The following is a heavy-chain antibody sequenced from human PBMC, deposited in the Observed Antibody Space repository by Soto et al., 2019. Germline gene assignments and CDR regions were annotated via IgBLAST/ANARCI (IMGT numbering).Heavy chain of an antibody. Sequence: SETLSLTCTVSGGSISTVGYSWSWIRQPPGKGLEWIGYIYHSGNTFYNPSLKSRVTISLDRSQNQFSLNLNSVTASDTAVYFCVSQRTTVITQAYFDYWGPGALVTVSS. CDR2: IYHSGNT. CDR3: VSQRTTVITQAYFDY. CDR1: GGSISTVGYS. D-gene: IGHD4-4*01. V-gene: IGHV4-30-2*01. J-gene: IGHJ4*02.